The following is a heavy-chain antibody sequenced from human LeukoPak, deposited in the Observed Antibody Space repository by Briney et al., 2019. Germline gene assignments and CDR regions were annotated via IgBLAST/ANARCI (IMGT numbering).Heavy chain of an antibody. D-gene: IGHD3-22*01. Sequence: SETLSLTRTVSAGSINSYYWNWTRQPPGKGLEWIGHIYYSGSTKYNPSLASRVTISIDTSKNQFSLKLSSVTAADTAVYFCARDYYDSRGYYKNWYFDIWGRGTLVTVSS. V-gene: IGHV4-59*12. CDR2: IYYSGST. CDR3: ARDYYDSRGYYKNWYFDI. CDR1: AGSINSYY. J-gene: IGHJ2*01.